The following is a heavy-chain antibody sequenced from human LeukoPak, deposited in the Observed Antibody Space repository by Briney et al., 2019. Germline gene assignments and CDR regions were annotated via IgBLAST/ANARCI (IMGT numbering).Heavy chain of an antibody. D-gene: IGHD1-26*01. J-gene: IGHJ6*02. CDR2: ISSSSSYI. CDR3: ASSSGSYPLYYYGMDV. Sequence: GGSLRLSCAASGFTFSSYSMNWVRQAPGKGLEWVSSISSSSSYIYYAYSVKGRFTISRDNAKNSLYLQMNSLRAEDTAVYYCASSSGSYPLYYYGMDVWGQGTSVTVSS. CDR1: GFTFSSYS. V-gene: IGHV3-21*01.